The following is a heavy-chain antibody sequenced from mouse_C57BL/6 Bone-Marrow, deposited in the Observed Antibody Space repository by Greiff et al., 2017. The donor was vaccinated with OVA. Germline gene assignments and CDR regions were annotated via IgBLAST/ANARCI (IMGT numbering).Heavy chain of an antibody. J-gene: IGHJ2*01. CDR2: INSAGGST. CDR1: EYEFPSHD. Sequence: EVKLVESGGGLVQPGESLKLSCESYEYEFPSHDMSWVRQTPEKRLELVAAINSAGGSTYYPDTMERRFIISRDNTKRTLYLQMSSLRSEDTAVYYCARNYNEYDGGYWGQGTTLTVSS. D-gene: IGHD2-4*01. CDR3: ARNYNEYDGGY. V-gene: IGHV5-2*01.